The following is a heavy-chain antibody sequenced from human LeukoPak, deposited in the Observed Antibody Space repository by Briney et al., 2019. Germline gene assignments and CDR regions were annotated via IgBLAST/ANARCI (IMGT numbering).Heavy chain of an antibody. V-gene: IGHV3-48*03. J-gene: IGHJ4*02. CDR2: ISSRGSTI. CDR3: AKPHFEELGIQSSADY. CDR1: GFTFSSYE. Sequence: PGGSLRLSCAASGFTFSSYEMNWVRQAPGKGLEWVSYISSRGSTIYYAESVKGRFTSSRDNAKNSLYLQMSSLRAEDTAVYYCAKPHFEELGIQSSADYWGQGTLVTVSS. D-gene: IGHD5-18*01.